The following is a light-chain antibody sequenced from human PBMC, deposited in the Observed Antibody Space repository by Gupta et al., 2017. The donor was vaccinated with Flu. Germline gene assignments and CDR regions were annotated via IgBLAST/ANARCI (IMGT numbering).Light chain of an antibody. V-gene: IGKV3-15*01. J-gene: IGKJ1*01. CDR2: GAS. CDR1: HTVYSN. Sequence: EIVMTQSPATLSVSPGERVTLSCRASHTVYSNLAWHQQKPGQAPRLVIYGASTRATGIPTRFSGSGSGTEFTLTISSLQSEDFAVYYCQQYGDWPPWTFGQGTRVEI. CDR3: QQYGDWPPWT.